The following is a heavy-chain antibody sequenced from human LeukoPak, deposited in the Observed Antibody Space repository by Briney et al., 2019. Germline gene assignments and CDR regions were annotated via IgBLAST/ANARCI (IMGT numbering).Heavy chain of an antibody. Sequence: SETLSLTCAVSGGSFSSHYWSWIRQPPGKGLEWIGYIYYSGSTNYNPSLKSRVTISVDTSKNQFSLKLSSVTAADTAVYYCARDPTTVTKGFDIWGQGTMVTVSS. V-gene: IGHV4-59*11. CDR3: ARDPTTVTKGFDI. CDR1: GGSFSSHY. CDR2: IYYSGST. J-gene: IGHJ3*02. D-gene: IGHD4-17*01.